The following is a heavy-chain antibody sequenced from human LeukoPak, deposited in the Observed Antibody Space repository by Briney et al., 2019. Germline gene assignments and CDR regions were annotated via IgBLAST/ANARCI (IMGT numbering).Heavy chain of an antibody. V-gene: IGHV4-30-2*01. CDR3: ARMTYYYDSSGYYYFDY. CDR1: GGSISSGGYY. D-gene: IGHD3-22*01. Sequence: SETLSLTCTVSGGSISSGGYYWSWIRQPPGKGLGWIGYIYHSGSTYYNPSLKSRVTISVDRSKNQFSLKLSSVTAADTAVYYCARMTYYYDSSGYYYFDYWGQGTLVTVSS. CDR2: IYHSGST. J-gene: IGHJ4*02.